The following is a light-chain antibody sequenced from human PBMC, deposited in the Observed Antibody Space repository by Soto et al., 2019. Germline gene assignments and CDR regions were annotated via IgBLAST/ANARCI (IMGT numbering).Light chain of an antibody. CDR2: DAS. CDR1: QSVSSY. V-gene: IGKV3-11*01. J-gene: IGKJ5*01. Sequence: EIVLTQSPATLSLSPGERATLSCRASQSVSSYLAWYQQKPGQAPRLLISDASNRATGIPARFSGSGSGTDFTLTISSLEPEDFAVYYCQQRSNWPPITFGQGTRLEIK. CDR3: QQRSNWPPIT.